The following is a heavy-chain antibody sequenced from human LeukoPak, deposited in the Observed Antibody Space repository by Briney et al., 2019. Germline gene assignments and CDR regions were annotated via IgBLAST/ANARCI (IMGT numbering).Heavy chain of an antibody. CDR3: AKHRFESGGYHSTD. V-gene: IGHV3-23*01. Sequence: GGSLRLSCVASGFTFSSFAMSWVRQAPGKGLAWVSTISGGSGSTYCADSVKGRFTISRDNSKNTLYLQMNSLRDEDTAVYYCAKHRFESGGYHSTDWGQGTLVTVSS. CDR2: ISGGSGST. CDR1: GFTFSSFA. J-gene: IGHJ4*02. D-gene: IGHD3-22*01.